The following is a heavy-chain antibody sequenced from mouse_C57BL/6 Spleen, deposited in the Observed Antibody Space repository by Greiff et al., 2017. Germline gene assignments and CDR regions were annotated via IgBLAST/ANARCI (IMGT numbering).Heavy chain of an antibody. CDR3: ARGHYYGSSPYFDY. J-gene: IGHJ2*01. CDR2: ISDGGSYT. V-gene: IGHV5-4*01. D-gene: IGHD1-1*01. CDR1: GFTFSSYA. Sequence: EVQLVESGGGLVKPGGSLKLSCAASGFTFSSYAMSWVRQTPEKRLEWVATISDGGSYTYYPDNVKGRFTISRDNAKNNLYLQMSHLKSEDTAMYYCARGHYYGSSPYFDYWGQGTTLTVSS.